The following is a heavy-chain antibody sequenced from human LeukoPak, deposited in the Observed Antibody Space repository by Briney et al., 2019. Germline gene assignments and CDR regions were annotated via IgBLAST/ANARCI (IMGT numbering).Heavy chain of an antibody. CDR2: IYFSGST. CDR1: GGSISSSTYY. Sequence: SETLSLTCTVSGGSISSSTYYWGWIRQPPGKGLEWIGSIYFSGSTYYNPSLKSRVTISVDTSKNQFSLKLSSVTAADTAVYYCARDPGAAYCGGDCYSFVYYFDYWGQGTLVTVSS. J-gene: IGHJ4*02. D-gene: IGHD2-21*02. CDR3: ARDPGAAYCGGDCYSFVYYFDY. V-gene: IGHV4-39*02.